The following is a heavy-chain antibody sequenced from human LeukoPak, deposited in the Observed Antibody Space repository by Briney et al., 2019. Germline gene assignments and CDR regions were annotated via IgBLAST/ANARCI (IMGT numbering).Heavy chain of an antibody. D-gene: IGHD3-10*02. Sequence: ASVKVSCKASGYTFTGYFMHWVRQAPGHGLEWMGWINPNSGDTNYAQKFKGRVTMTRDTSISTAYMELTRLRSDDTAVYYCARHLANVRWGVNPRWFDPWGQGTLVTVSS. CDR2: INPNSGDT. CDR1: GYTFTGYF. J-gene: IGHJ5*02. CDR3: ARHLANVRWGVNPRWFDP. V-gene: IGHV1-2*02.